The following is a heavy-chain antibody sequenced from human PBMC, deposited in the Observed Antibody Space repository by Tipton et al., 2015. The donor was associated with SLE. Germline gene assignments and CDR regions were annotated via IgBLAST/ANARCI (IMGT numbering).Heavy chain of an antibody. D-gene: IGHD4-17*01. Sequence: TLSLTCNVSGGSISSGSYYWSWIRQPPGKGLEWIGEINHSGSTNYNPSLKSRVTISVDTSKNQFSLKLSSVTAADTAVYYCARVIPDYELDAFDIWGQGTMVTVSS. V-gene: IGHV4-30-4*08. CDR3: ARVIPDYELDAFDI. CDR2: INHSGST. J-gene: IGHJ3*02. CDR1: GGSISSGSYY.